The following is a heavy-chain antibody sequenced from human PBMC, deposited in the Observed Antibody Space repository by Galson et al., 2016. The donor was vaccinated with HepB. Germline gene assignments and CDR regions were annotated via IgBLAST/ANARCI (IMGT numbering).Heavy chain of an antibody. J-gene: IGHJ4*02. D-gene: IGHD6-6*01. CDR1: GFVVSSTY. Sequence: SLRLSCAASGFVVSSTYMAWVRQAPGRGLECVSLLYRDGFTYYADSVKGRFTISRDNSKNTFYLQMNSLRADDTAVYYCARDGRQDRGSIFDSWGQGTLVTVSS. CDR2: LYRDGFT. CDR3: ARDGRQDRGSIFDS. V-gene: IGHV3-66*01.